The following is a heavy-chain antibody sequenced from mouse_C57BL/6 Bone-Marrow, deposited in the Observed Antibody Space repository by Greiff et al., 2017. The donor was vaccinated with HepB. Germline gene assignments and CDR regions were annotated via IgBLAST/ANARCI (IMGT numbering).Heavy chain of an antibody. CDR3: AKNPPYYGSSSFAMDY. J-gene: IGHJ4*01. Sequence: VQLKESGPGLVQPSQSLSITCTVSGFSLTSYGVHWVRQSPGKGLEWLGVIWRGGSTDYNAAFMSRLSITKDNSKSQVFFKMNSLQADDTAIYYCAKNPPYYGSSSFAMDYWGQGTSVTVSS. D-gene: IGHD1-1*01. CDR1: GFSLTSYG. V-gene: IGHV2-5*01. CDR2: IWRGGST.